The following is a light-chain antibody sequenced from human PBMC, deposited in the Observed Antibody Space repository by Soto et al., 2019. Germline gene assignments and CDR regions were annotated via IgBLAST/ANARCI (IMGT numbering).Light chain of an antibody. J-gene: IGKJ2*01. Sequence: EFVLTQSPGTLSLSPGDRATLSCRASQSVRSNYLAWYQQKPGQSPRLLIYGASNRATGIPDWFSCSGYGKAFTLKIRRLEPQDFAVCYCQHYGSSAYTFGKGTKLEIK. CDR3: QHYGSSAYT. CDR1: QSVRSNY. V-gene: IGKV3-20*01. CDR2: GAS.